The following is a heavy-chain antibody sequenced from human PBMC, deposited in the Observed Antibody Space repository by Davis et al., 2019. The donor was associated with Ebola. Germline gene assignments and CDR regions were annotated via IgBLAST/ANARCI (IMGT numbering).Heavy chain of an antibody. J-gene: IGHJ4*02. CDR3: TRVRWLRFLDY. D-gene: IGHD5-12*01. CDR1: GFTFGDYA. Sequence: PGGSLRLSCTASGFTFGDYAMSWVRQAPGKGLEWVGFIRSKAYGGTTEYAASVKGRFTISRDDSKSIAYLQMNSLKTEDTAVYYCTRVRWLRFLDYWGQGTLVTVSS. V-gene: IGHV3-49*04. CDR2: IRSKAYGGTT.